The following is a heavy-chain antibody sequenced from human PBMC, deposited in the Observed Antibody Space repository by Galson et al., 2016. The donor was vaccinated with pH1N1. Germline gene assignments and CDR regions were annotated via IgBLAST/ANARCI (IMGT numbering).Heavy chain of an antibody. V-gene: IGHV4-39*02. CDR2: IYTSGTT. Sequence: ETLSLTCTVSGGSISSSNFYLGWIRQPPGKGLEWIGRIYTSGTTNYNPSLKSRVTISLDTSTDRFSLKLNSVTAADTAVYFCARARAPEYFDWLSYFDSWGQGTPVTVSS. CDR1: GGSISSSNFY. D-gene: IGHD3-9*01. J-gene: IGHJ4*02. CDR3: ARARAPEYFDWLSYFDS.